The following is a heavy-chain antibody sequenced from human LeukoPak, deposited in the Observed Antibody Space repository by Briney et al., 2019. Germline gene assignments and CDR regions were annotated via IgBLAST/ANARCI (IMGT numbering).Heavy chain of an antibody. V-gene: IGHV3-7*01. CDR2: IKQDRSEK. Sequence: GGSLRLSCAASGFTFTNYWMSWVRQAPGKGLELVANIKQDRSEKYYVDSVKGRFTISRDNAKNSLYLQMNSLRAGDTAVYYCAELGITMIGGVWGKGTTVTISS. D-gene: IGHD3-10*02. CDR3: AELGITMIGGV. CDR1: GFTFTNYW. J-gene: IGHJ6*04.